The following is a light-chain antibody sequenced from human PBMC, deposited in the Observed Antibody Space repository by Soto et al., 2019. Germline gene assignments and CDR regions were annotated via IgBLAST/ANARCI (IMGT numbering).Light chain of an antibody. CDR3: MQATQFPGT. Sequence: EIVITETPLSSSVNAPHSASISFRSIQSVLHGDGNTYLSWLHQRPGQPPRLLIYKISNRFFGVPDRFSGSGAGTDFTLQISRVEAEDVGIYYCMQATQFPGTFGKGTKVDIK. CDR2: KIS. V-gene: IGKV2-24*01. J-gene: IGKJ2*01. CDR1: QSVLHGDGNTY.